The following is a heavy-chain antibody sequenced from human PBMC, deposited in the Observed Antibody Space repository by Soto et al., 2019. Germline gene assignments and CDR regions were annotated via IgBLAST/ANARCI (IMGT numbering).Heavy chain of an antibody. Sequence: SETLSLTCAVSGGSFSGYYWSWFRQPPGKGLEWIGSIYYSGSTYYNPSLKSRVTISVDTSKNQFSLKLSSVTAADTAVYYCARHGDYYGMDVWGQGTTVTVSS. V-gene: IGHV4-39*01. CDR3: ARHGDYYGMDV. CDR2: IYYSGST. CDR1: GGSFSGYY. J-gene: IGHJ6*02. D-gene: IGHD3-16*01.